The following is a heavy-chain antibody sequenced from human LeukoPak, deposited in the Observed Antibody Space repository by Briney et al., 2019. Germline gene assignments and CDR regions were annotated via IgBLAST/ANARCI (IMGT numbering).Heavy chain of an antibody. D-gene: IGHD4-23*01. Sequence: GASVKVSCKAFGHSLTSYSMHWVRQAPGQGLEWMGWINPNSGGTNYAQKFQGRVTMTRDTSISTAYMELSRLRSDDTAVYYCARDNYGGNSIDYWGQGTLVTVSS. CDR3: ARDNYGGNSIDY. V-gene: IGHV1-2*02. CDR2: INPNSGGT. J-gene: IGHJ4*02. CDR1: GHSLTSYS.